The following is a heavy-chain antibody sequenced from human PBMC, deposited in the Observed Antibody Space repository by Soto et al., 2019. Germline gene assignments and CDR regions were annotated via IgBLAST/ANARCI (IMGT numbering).Heavy chain of an antibody. CDR2: ISYDGSNK. J-gene: IGHJ6*02. CDR3: ARGEIVTIFEGMDV. V-gene: IGHV3-30-3*01. D-gene: IGHD3-3*01. Sequence: QVQLVESGGGVVQPGRSLRLSCAASGFTFSSYAMHWVRQAPGKGLEWVAVISYDGSNKYYADSVKGRFTISRDNSKNTLYLQMNSLRAEDTAVYYCARGEIVTIFEGMDVWGQGTTVTVSS. CDR1: GFTFSSYA.